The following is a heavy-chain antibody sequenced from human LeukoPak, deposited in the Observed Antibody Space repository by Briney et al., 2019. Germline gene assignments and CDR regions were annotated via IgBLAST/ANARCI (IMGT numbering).Heavy chain of an antibody. D-gene: IGHD3-22*01. Sequence: ASVKVSCKASGYTFTSYGISWVRQAPGQGLEWMGWISAYNGNTNYEQKIQGRVTMTTDTSTSTAYMELRSLRSDDTAVYYCARSDYYDSSGYYLSFDYWGQGTLVTVSS. CDR3: ARSDYYDSSGYYLSFDY. J-gene: IGHJ4*02. CDR1: GYTFTSYG. V-gene: IGHV1-18*01. CDR2: ISAYNGNT.